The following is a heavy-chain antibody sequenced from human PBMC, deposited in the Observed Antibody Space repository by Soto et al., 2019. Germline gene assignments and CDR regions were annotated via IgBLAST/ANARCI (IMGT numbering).Heavy chain of an antibody. V-gene: IGHV4-59*01. Sequence: SETLSLTCPVSGGSISSYYWSWIRQPPGKGLEWIGYIYYSGSTNYNPSLKSRVTISVDTSKNQFSLKLSSVTAADTAVYYCARSRGSAYDYYYGMDVWGQGNTVT. J-gene: IGHJ6*02. CDR1: GGSISSYY. CDR2: IYYSGST. D-gene: IGHD2-2*01. CDR3: ARSRGSAYDYYYGMDV.